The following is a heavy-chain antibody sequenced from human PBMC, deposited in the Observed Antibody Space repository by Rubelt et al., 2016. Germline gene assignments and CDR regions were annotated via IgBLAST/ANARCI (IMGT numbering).Heavy chain of an antibody. Sequence: QDQLVQSGPEVKKSGASVKVSCKASGYTFTGYYMHWVRQAPGQGLEWMGWNNPNSGGTNYAQKFKGRVTMTRDTSISTAYMELSRLRSDDKAVYYCAKAPLQAPIDYWGQGTLVTVSS. V-gene: IGHV1-2*02. J-gene: IGHJ4*02. CDR3: AKAPLQAPIDY. D-gene: IGHD4-11*01. CDR1: GYTFTGYY. CDR2: NNPNSGGT.